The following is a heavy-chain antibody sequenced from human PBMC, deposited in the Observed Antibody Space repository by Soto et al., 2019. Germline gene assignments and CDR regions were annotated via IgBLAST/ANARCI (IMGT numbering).Heavy chain of an antibody. CDR2: IRQDGHEK. Sequence: GGSLRLSCAVSGFAFTSYSMSWVRQAPGEGLEWVANIRQDGHEKYYVDSVRGRFTISRDNAQNSLYLQMDSLRAEDTAMYYCARDLPGYCSTTNCYYYFDFWGQGTLVTVSS. CDR1: GFAFTSYS. J-gene: IGHJ4*02. D-gene: IGHD2-2*01. CDR3: ARDLPGYCSTTNCYYYFDF. V-gene: IGHV3-7*03.